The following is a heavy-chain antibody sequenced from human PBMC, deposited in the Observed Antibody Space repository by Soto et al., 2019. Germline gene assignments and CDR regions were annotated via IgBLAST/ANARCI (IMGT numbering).Heavy chain of an antibody. Sequence: SETLSLTCAVYGGSFSGYYWSWIRQPPGKGLEWIGYINHSGSANCNPSLKSRATMSVDTSRNQFSLKLSSVTAADTAVYYCARNSGWYQHDYWGQGTLVTVSS. D-gene: IGHD6-19*01. CDR2: INHSGSA. V-gene: IGHV4-34*01. CDR3: ARNSGWYQHDY. CDR1: GGSFSGYY. J-gene: IGHJ4*02.